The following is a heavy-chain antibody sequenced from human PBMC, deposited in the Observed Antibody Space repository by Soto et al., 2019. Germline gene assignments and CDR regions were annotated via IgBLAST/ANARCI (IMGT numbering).Heavy chain of an antibody. CDR3: VRLIANGWLDS. D-gene: IGHD6-13*01. CDR1: GDSVSSNSAS. Sequence: QVQLQQSGPGLVKPSQTLSLTCAISGDSVSSNSASWNWIRQSPSRGLEWLAKTYYRSKWYYESAEFLTSRMTITPDTSKNQFSLHLSSVTPEDTAVYYCVRLIANGWLDSWGQGTLVTVSS. CDR2: TYYRSKWYY. V-gene: IGHV6-1*01. J-gene: IGHJ5*01.